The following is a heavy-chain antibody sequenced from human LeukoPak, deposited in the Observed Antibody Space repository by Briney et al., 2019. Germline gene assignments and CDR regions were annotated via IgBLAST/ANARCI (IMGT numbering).Heavy chain of an antibody. D-gene: IGHD4-23*01. CDR2: IYTSGST. J-gene: IGHJ3*02. Sequence: SETLSLTCTVSGGSISSYYWSWIRQPPGKGLEWIGYIYTSGSTNYNPSLKSRVTISVDTSKNQFSLKLSSVTAADTAVYYCAKLETDAFDIWGQGTVVTVSS. CDR1: GGSISSYY. V-gene: IGHV4-4*09. CDR3: AKLETDAFDI.